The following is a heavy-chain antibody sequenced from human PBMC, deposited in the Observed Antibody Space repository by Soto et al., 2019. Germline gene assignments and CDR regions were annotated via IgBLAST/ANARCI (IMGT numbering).Heavy chain of an antibody. J-gene: IGHJ2*01. CDR2: ISDSGSFT. Sequence: EVQLLESGGGLVQPGGSLRLSCAASGITFSNYAMTWVRQAPGKGLEWVSVISDSGSFTFYADSVKGRFTISRDNSGGTLYLQMNSLRAEDTAIYYCAKRPLNWGRWYFGLWSRGTLVTVSS. CDR1: GITFSNYA. V-gene: IGHV3-23*01. D-gene: IGHD7-27*01. CDR3: AKRPLNWGRWYFGL.